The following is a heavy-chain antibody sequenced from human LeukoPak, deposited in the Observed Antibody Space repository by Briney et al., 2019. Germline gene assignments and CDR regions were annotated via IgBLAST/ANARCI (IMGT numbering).Heavy chain of an antibody. CDR1: GYTLIELS. V-gene: IGHV1-24*01. Sequence: ASVKVSCKVSGYTLIELSMHWVRQAPGKGLEWMGGFDPEDGETIYAQKFQGRVIMTEDTSTDTVYMELSSLTSDDTAVFYCAAGPFDFRKDPTPTNWGQGTLVTVSS. CDR2: FDPEDGET. CDR3: AAGPFDFRKDPTPTN. D-gene: IGHD3-9*01. J-gene: IGHJ4*02.